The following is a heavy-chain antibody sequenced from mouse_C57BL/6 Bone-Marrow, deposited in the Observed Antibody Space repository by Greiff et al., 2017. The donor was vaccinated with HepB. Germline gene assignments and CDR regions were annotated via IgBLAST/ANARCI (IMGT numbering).Heavy chain of an antibody. D-gene: IGHD1-1*01. CDR3: ARSGGIYYYGRIYTLSAMCY. J-gene: IGHJ4*01. Sequence: EVQLQQSGPELVKPGASVKIPCKASGYTFTDYNMDWVKQSHGKSLEWIGDINPKNGGTIYNQKFKGKATLTVDKSSSTAYMELRSLTYEDTAVYYCARSGGIYYYGRIYTLSAMCYWGQRTSVTVSS. V-gene: IGHV1-18*01. CDR1: GYTFTDYN. CDR2: INPKNGGT.